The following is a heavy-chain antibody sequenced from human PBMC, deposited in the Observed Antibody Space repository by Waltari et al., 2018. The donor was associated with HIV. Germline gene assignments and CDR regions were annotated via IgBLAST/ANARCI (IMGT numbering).Heavy chain of an antibody. CDR2: SYPGDSDT. Sequence: EVQLVQSGAEVKKPVESLKISCKGSGYSFTSHWIGWVRQMPGKGLEWMGISYPGDSDTRYSPSFQGQVTISADKSISTAYLQWSSLKASDTARHYCARRGAAARTFFDPWGQGTLVTVSS. J-gene: IGHJ5*02. CDR3: ARRGAAARTFFDP. V-gene: IGHV5-51*03. D-gene: IGHD6-13*01. CDR1: GYSFTSHW.